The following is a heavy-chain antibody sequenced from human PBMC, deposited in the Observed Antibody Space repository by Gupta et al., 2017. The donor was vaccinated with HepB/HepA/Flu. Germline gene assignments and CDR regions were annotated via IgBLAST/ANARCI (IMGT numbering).Heavy chain of an antibody. Sequence: QITLKESGPTLVKPTQTLTLTCTVSGFSLNSSGVGVGWIRQPPGKTLEWLALSYWDDDKRYSSSLKNRLNIIKDTSKKQGVLTMVNLDPVDTATYYCARIFRMLRVDYWGQGTLVTVSS. CDR2: SYWDDDK. V-gene: IGHV2-5*02. J-gene: IGHJ4*02. D-gene: IGHD2-15*01. CDR3: ARIFRMLRVDY. CDR1: GFSLNSSGVG.